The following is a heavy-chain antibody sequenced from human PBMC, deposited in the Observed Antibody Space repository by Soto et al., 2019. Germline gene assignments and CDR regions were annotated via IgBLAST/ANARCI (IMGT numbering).Heavy chain of an antibody. CDR1: GYTFTGYY. J-gene: IGHJ4*02. Sequence: QVQLVQSGAEVKKPGASVKVSCKASGYTFTGYYMHWVRQAPGQGLEWMGWINPNSGGTNYAQKFQGRVTMTRDTSSSTAYLDLSRLRSDDTAVYYSARDCYGGNSGVFVGYWGQGTLVTVSS. CDR3: ARDCYGGNSGVFVGY. V-gene: IGHV1-2*02. D-gene: IGHD4-17*01. CDR2: INPNSGGT.